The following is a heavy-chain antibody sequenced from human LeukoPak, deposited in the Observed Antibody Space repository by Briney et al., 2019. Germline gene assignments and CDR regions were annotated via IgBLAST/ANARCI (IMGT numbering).Heavy chain of an antibody. D-gene: IGHD1-14*01. CDR1: GFIFDDYG. CDR3: AKGHSAHGTGFDC. CDR2: ISGSGDTT. J-gene: IGHJ4*02. Sequence: QAGGSLRLSCAASGFIFDDYGMSWVRQAPGKGLEWVSGISGSGDTTYYADSVKGRFTISRDNSKNTLYLQMNSLRVEDTAVYYCAKGHSAHGTGFDCWGQGTLVAVSS. V-gene: IGHV3-23*01.